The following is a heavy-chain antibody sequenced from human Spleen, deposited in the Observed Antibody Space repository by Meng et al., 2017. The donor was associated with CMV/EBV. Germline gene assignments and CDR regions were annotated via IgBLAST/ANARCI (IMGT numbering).Heavy chain of an antibody. CDR3: ARHRCGGTRCHVGDGDWFDP. D-gene: IGHD2-21*01. J-gene: IGHJ5*02. CDR1: GGSISSNTYY. Sequence: SETLSLTCTVSGGSISSNTYYWGWIRQPPGKGLEWIGNIYYVGSTYYNPSLKSRVTISVDTSKNQFSLKLTSVTAADSAVYYCARHRCGGTRCHVGDGDWFDPWGQGTLVTVSS. CDR2: IYYVGST. V-gene: IGHV4-39*07.